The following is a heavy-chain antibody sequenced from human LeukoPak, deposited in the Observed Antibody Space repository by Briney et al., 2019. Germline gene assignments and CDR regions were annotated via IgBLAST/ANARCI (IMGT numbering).Heavy chain of an antibody. CDR3: ARDPYSGRYWDYYYYYMDV. CDR2: IYPGGGST. J-gene: IGHJ6*03. CDR1: GYTFTSYY. D-gene: IGHD1-26*01. V-gene: IGHV1-46*01. Sequence: ASVKVSCKASGYTFTSYYIHWVRQAPGQGLEWMGIIYPGGGSTSYAQKFQGRVTMTRDMSTSTVYMELSSLRSEDTAVYYCARDPYSGRYWDYYYYYMDVWGKGTTVTISS.